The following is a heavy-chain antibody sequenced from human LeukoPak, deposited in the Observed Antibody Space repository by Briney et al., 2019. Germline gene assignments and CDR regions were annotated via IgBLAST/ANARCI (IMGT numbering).Heavy chain of an antibody. CDR2: ISGSGNRT. CDR1: GFTLSSYA. J-gene: IGHJ6*02. Sequence: PGGSLRLSCAASGFTLSSYAMHWVRQAPGKGLEWVSSISGSGNRTYYADSVKGRFTISRDNSKNTLFLQMNSLRAEDTAVYYCAKNLYCGGGSCYPSALGMDVWGQGTTVTVSS. V-gene: IGHV3-23*01. CDR3: AKNLYCGGGSCYPSALGMDV. D-gene: IGHD2-15*01.